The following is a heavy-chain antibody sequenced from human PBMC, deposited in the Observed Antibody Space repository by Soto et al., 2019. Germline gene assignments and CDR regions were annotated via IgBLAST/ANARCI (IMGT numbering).Heavy chain of an antibody. V-gene: IGHV3-33*08. CDR3: ATSRQQLVPYYYYYGMDV. Sequence: GGSLRLSCAASGFIFSTYAMTWVRQAPGKGLEWVAVIWYDGSNKYYADSVKGRFTISRDNSKNTLYLQMNSLRAEDTAVYYCATSRQQLVPYYYYYGMDVWGQGTTVTVSS. J-gene: IGHJ6*02. CDR1: GFIFSTYA. D-gene: IGHD6-13*01. CDR2: IWYDGSNK.